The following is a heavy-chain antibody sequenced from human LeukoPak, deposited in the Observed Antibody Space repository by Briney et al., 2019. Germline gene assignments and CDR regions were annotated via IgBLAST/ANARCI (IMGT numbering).Heavy chain of an antibody. V-gene: IGHV3-21*01. D-gene: IGHD2-2*01. CDR3: ARLRAQMLSSSDF. J-gene: IGHJ4*02. Sequence: GGSLRLSCAASGFTFSTYSMNWVRQAPGKGLEWVSSISSSSSYIDYADSVKGRFTISRDSAKNSLYLQMNSLRAEDTAVYYCARLRAQMLSSSDFWGQGSLVTVSS. CDR1: GFTFSTYS. CDR2: ISSSSSYI.